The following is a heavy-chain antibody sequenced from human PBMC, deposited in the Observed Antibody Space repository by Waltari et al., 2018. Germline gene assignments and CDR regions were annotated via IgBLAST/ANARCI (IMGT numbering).Heavy chain of an antibody. CDR2: IIPIFGTT. CDR3: AKGGYGDYVRD. J-gene: IGHJ4*02. D-gene: IGHD4-17*01. CDR1: GGTFSIYA. Sequence: VLLVQSGAAVQKPGSSVKVSCKASGGTFSIYAISWVRQAPGQGLGWMGGIIPIFGTTNYAQKFQDRLTIIADESTTTAYMELSSLRSEDTAVYYCAKGGYGDYVRDWGQGTLVTVSS. V-gene: IGHV1-69*01.